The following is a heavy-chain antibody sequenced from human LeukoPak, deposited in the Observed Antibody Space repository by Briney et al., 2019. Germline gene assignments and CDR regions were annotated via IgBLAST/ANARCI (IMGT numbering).Heavy chain of an antibody. CDR3: ATSPYSYAMGYYFDS. CDR1: GFTFSSFA. CDR2: ISGSGGTT. Sequence: PGESLRLSCATSGFTFSSFALTWVRQAPGKGLEWVSSISGSGGTTYYADSVKGRFIISRDSSTNTLYLQTSSLRGEDRAIYYCATSPYSYAMGYYFDSWGQGTLVTVSS. D-gene: IGHD5-18*01. J-gene: IGHJ4*02. V-gene: IGHV3-23*01.